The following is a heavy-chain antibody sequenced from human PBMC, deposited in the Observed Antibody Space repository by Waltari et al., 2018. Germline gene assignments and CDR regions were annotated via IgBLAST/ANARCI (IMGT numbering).Heavy chain of an antibody. Sequence: QVQLVQSGAEVKKPGASVKVSCKASGYTFTSYDINWVRKATGPGLEWMGWMNPNSGNTGNAQKFQGRVTITRNTSISTAYMELSSLRSEDTAVYYCARGQFGLSPRGRRSRSYYFDYWGQGTLVTVSS. CDR3: ARGQFGLSPRGRRSRSYYFDY. V-gene: IGHV1-8*03. CDR2: MNPNSGNT. J-gene: IGHJ4*02. D-gene: IGHD3-10*01. CDR1: GYTFTSYD.